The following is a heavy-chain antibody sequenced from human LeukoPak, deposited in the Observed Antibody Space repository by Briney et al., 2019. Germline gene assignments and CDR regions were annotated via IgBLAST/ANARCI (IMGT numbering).Heavy chain of an antibody. D-gene: IGHD6-19*01. CDR1: GFTFSDYY. Sequence: GGSLRLSCAASGFTFSDYYMSWIRQAPGKGLEWVSYISSSGSTINYADSVKGRFTISRDNAKNSLYLQMNSLRAEDTAVYYCARDMVAEAGTRWGDYWGQGTLVTVSS. V-gene: IGHV3-11*04. CDR3: ARDMVAEAGTRWGDY. CDR2: ISSSGSTI. J-gene: IGHJ4*02.